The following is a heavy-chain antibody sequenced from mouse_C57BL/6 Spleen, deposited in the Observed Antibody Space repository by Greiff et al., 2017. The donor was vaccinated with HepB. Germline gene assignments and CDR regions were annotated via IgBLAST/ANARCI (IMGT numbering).Heavy chain of an antibody. V-gene: IGHV3-6*01. CDR3: ARVEITTVVAPYAMDY. Sequence: EVQLQESGPGLVKPSQSLSLTCSVTGYSITSGYYWNWIRQFPGNKLEWMGYISYDGSNNYNPSLKNRISITRDTSKNQFFLKLNSVTTEDTATYYCARVEITTVVAPYAMDYWGQGTSVTVSS. D-gene: IGHD1-1*01. CDR1: GYSITSGYY. CDR2: ISYDGSN. J-gene: IGHJ4*01.